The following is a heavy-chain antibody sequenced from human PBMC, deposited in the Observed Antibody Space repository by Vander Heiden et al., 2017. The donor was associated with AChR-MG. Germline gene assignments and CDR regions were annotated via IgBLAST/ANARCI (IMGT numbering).Heavy chain of an antibody. J-gene: IGHJ3*02. CDR3: ARDLGDTTSRLNAFDI. CDR1: GGSISSGGYY. CDR2: IYYSGST. D-gene: IGHD3-16*01. Sequence: QVQLQESGPGLVKPSQTLSLTCTVSGGSISSGGYYWSWIRQHPGKGLEWIGYIYYSGSTYYNPSLKSRVTISVDTSKNQCSLKLSSVTAAETAVYYCARDLGDTTSRLNAFDIWGQGTMVTVSS. V-gene: IGHV4-31*03.